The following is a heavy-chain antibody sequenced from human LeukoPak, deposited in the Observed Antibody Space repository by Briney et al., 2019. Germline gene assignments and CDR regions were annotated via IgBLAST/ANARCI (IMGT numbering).Heavy chain of an antibody. D-gene: IGHD3-22*01. Sequence: ASVKVSCKASGYTFTSYGISWVRQAPGQGLEWMGWISAYNGNTNYAQKLQGRVTMTTDTSTSTAYMELRSLRSDDTAVYYCARDGKMYYYDSSGLKDVWGQGTLVTVSS. J-gene: IGHJ4*02. V-gene: IGHV1-18*01. CDR3: ARDGKMYYYDSSGLKDV. CDR2: ISAYNGNT. CDR1: GYTFTSYG.